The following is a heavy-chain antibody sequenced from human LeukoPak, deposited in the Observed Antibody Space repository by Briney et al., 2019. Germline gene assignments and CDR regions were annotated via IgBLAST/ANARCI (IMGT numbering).Heavy chain of an antibody. CDR3: ARNVDIKTHLGY. CDR2: IYYTGGT. V-gene: IGHV4-39*07. D-gene: IGHD5-12*01. J-gene: IGHJ4*02. CDR1: GDSISTSNSY. Sequence: SSETLSLTCTVSGDSISTSNSYWGWIRQPPGEGLEWIGSIYYTGGTYYNPSLKSRVTISVDTSKNQFSLKLSSVTAADTAVYYCARNVDIKTHLGYWGQGTLVTVSS.